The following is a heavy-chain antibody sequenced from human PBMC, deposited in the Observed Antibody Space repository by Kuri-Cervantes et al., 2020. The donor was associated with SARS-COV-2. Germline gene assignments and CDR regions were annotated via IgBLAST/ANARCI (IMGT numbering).Heavy chain of an antibody. Sequence: GESLKISCAASGFTFSDYYMSWIRQAPGKGLEWVSYISSSSSYTNYADSVKGRCTISRDNSKNTLYLQMNSLRAEDTAVYYCAKVDSSSSYYYYYGMDVWGQGTTVTVSS. V-gene: IGHV3-11*05. CDR3: AKVDSSSSYYYYYGMDV. D-gene: IGHD6-6*01. CDR1: GFTFSDYY. CDR2: ISSSSSYT. J-gene: IGHJ6*02.